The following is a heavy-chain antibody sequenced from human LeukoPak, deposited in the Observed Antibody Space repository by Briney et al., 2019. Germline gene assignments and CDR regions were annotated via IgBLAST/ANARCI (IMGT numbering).Heavy chain of an antibody. J-gene: IGHJ4*02. D-gene: IGHD6-19*01. CDR2: INPSGGST. Sequence: ASVKVSCKASGYTFTSYYMHWVRQAPGQGLEWMGIINPSGGSTSYAQKFQGRVTMTRDTSTSTVYMELSSLRSEDTAVYYCAREGWLGYSSGWYEKYYFDYWGQGTLVTVSS. CDR1: GYTFTSYY. V-gene: IGHV1-46*01. CDR3: AREGWLGYSSGWYEKYYFDY.